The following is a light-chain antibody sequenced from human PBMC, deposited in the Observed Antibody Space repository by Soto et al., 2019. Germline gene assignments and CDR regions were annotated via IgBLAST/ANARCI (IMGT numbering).Light chain of an antibody. CDR1: QSVSSSY. Sequence: EIVLTQSPGTLSLSPGERATLSXXXXQSVSSSYLAWYQQKPGQAPRLLIYGASSRATGIPDRFSGSGSGTDFTLTISRLEPEDFAVYYCQQYGTSPPHTFGQGTKLEIK. V-gene: IGKV3-20*01. CDR2: GAS. J-gene: IGKJ2*01. CDR3: QQYGTSPPHT.